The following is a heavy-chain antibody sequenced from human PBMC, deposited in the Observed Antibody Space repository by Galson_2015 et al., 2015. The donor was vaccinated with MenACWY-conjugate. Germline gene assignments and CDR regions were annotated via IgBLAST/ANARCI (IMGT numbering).Heavy chain of an antibody. D-gene: IGHD3-10*01. CDR3: AQGAGSRWFDP. J-gene: IGHJ5*02. CDR2: ISTTGGTT. Sequence: SLRLSCAASGITFSSYAMSWVRQAPGKGPEWVSSISTTGGTTYYADSVKGRLTISRDNSKNTLYLQMNSLRAGDTAVYYCAQGAGSRWFDPWGQGTLVIVSS. CDR1: GITFSSYA. V-gene: IGHV3-23*01.